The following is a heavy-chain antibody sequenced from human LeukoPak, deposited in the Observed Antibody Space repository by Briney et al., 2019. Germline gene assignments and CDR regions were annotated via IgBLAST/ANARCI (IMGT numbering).Heavy chain of an antibody. Sequence: PSETLSLTCTVSGYSISSGYYWAWIRQPPGKGLEWIGSIYHSGGTYNNPSLKSRLTMSVDTSKNQFSLKLTSLTAADTAVYYCARGGGNGGGWVGHYYYMDVWGKGTTVTVSS. CDR2: IYHSGGT. V-gene: IGHV4-38-2*02. J-gene: IGHJ6*03. CDR1: GYSISSGYY. CDR3: ARGGGNGGGWVGHYYYMDV. D-gene: IGHD4-23*01.